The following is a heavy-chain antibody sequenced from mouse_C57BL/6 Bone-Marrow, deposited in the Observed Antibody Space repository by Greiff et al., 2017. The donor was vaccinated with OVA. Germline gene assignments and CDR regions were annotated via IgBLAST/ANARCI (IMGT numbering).Heavy chain of an antibody. V-gene: IGHV1-42*01. D-gene: IGHD2-4*01. CDR3: ARCPDYDFDY. CDR1: GYSFTGYY. J-gene: IGHJ2*01. Sequence: EVQLQQSGPELVKPGASVKISCKASGYSFTGYYMNWVKQSPEKSLEWIGEINPSTGGTTYNQKFKAKATLTVDKYSSTAYMQLKSLTSEDSAVYYCARCPDYDFDYWGQGTTLTVSS. CDR2: INPSTGGT.